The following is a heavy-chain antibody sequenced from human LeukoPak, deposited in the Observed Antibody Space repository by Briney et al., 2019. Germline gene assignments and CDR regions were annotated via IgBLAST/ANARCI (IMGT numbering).Heavy chain of an antibody. CDR3: ARAPGLLRYAFDF. J-gene: IGHJ3*01. D-gene: IGHD3-22*01. Sequence: GRSLRLSCAASGFTFSSYGMHWVRQAPDKGLEWVAVVWFDGDKKYYADSVKGRFTISRDNSKNTLYLQMNSLRAEDTAVYYCARAPGLLRYAFDFWGQGTMVTVSS. V-gene: IGHV3-33*01. CDR1: GFTFSSYG. CDR2: VWFDGDKK.